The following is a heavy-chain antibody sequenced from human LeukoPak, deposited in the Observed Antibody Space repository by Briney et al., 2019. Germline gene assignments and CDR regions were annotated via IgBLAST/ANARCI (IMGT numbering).Heavy chain of an antibody. Sequence: GGSLRLSCAASGFTFSNAWMSWVRQPPGKGLEWVGRIKSKTDGGTTDYAAPVKGRFTISRDDSKNTLYLQMNSLKSEDTAVYYCTTDPIYDFCSGYYYFDYWGQGTLVTVSS. CDR2: IKSKTDGGTT. D-gene: IGHD3-3*01. J-gene: IGHJ4*02. CDR3: TTDPIYDFCSGYYYFDY. V-gene: IGHV3-15*01. CDR1: GFTFSNAW.